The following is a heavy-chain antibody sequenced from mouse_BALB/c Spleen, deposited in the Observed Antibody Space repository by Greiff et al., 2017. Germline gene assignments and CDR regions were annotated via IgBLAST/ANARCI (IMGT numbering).Heavy chain of an antibody. J-gene: IGHJ2*01. CDR1: GYTFTDYY. V-gene: IGHV1-77*01. Sequence: QVQLKQSGAELARPGASVKLSCKASGYTFTDYYINWVKQRTGQGLEWIGEIYPGSGNTYYNEKFKGKATLTADKSSSTAYMQLSSLTSEDSAVYFCARWILRGGYWGQGTTLTVSS. CDR2: IYPGSGNT. CDR3: ARWILRGGY. D-gene: IGHD1-1*01.